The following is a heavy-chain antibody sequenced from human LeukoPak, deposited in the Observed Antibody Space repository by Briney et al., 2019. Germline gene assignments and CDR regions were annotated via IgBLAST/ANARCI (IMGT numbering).Heavy chain of an antibody. CDR2: VCASGGCT. Sequence: GGSLRLSCEASGFSFSSYAMSWVRQSPGKGLEWVATVCASGGCTYYADSVEGRFTVSRDNAMNTLSLQMDSLRADDTAVYFCAKDRLDYAGHHDYFEWWGQGTLVTVSS. V-gene: IGHV3-23*01. D-gene: IGHD3-9*01. CDR1: GFSFSSYA. CDR3: AKDRLDYAGHHDYFEW. J-gene: IGHJ4*02.